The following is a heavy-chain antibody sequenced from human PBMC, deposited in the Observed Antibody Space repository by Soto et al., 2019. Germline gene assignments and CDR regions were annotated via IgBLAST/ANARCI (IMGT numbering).Heavy chain of an antibody. V-gene: IGHV4-59*01. Sequence: ASETLSLTCDVSGDFLTTYYWNWIRQSPGKGLEWIGYIFYGGHTNYNPSLRGRATISVDTSKNQFSLKLSSVTAADTAVYYCARSPQYSSGWNGGFDYWGQGTLVTSPQ. CDR3: ARSPQYSSGWNGGFDY. J-gene: IGHJ4*02. D-gene: IGHD6-19*01. CDR2: IFYGGHT. CDR1: GDFLTTYY.